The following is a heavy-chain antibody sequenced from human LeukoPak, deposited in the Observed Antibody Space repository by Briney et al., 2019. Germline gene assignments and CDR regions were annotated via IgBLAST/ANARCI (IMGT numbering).Heavy chain of an antibody. Sequence: PGRSLRLSCAASGFTFSNYAMSWVRQAPGKGLEWVSAIGGSGAGTYYADSVKGRLTISRDNSRNTLYLLMNSLRVEDTAVYYCAKAASGRDWFDPWGQGTLVTVSS. J-gene: IGHJ5*02. CDR1: GFTFSNYA. CDR2: IGGSGAGT. V-gene: IGHV3-23*01. D-gene: IGHD6-19*01. CDR3: AKAASGRDWFDP.